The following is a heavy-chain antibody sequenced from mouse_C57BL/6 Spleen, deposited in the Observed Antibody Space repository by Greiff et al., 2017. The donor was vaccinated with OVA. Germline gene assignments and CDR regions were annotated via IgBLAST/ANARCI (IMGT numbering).Heavy chain of an antibody. J-gene: IGHJ1*03. Sequence: QVQLQQPGAELVRPGSSVKLSCKASGYTFTSYWMHWVKQRPIQGLEWIGNIDPSDSETHYNQKFKDKATLTVDKSSSTAYMQLSSLTSEDSAVYYCARGVQYYGSSYVYFDVWGTGTTVTVSS. D-gene: IGHD1-1*01. V-gene: IGHV1-52*01. CDR2: IDPSDSET. CDR1: GYTFTSYW. CDR3: ARGVQYYGSSYVYFDV.